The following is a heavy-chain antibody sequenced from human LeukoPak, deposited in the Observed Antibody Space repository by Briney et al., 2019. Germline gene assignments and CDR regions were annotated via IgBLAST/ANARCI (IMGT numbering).Heavy chain of an antibody. D-gene: IGHD6-6*01. Sequence: SETLSLTSTVSVGSISSYYWSWSRQPPGKGLEWIGYIYYSGSTNYNPSLKSRVTISVDTSNTQYSQKLSPVTAADTAVYYCARSSLAARPPFDPWGPGTLVTVSS. CDR2: IYYSGST. CDR3: ARSSLAARPPFDP. CDR1: VGSISSYY. V-gene: IGHV4-59*01. J-gene: IGHJ5*02.